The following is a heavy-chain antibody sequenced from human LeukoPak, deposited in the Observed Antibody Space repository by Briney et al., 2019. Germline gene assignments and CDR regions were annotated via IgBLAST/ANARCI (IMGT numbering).Heavy chain of an antibody. CDR3: ANSYDGKIVPFDN. V-gene: IGHV4-30-4*01. D-gene: IGHD4-23*01. CDR1: GGSISSGDYY. J-gene: IGHJ4*02. CDR2: IYYSGST. Sequence: PSQTLSLTCTVSGGSISSGDYYWSWIRQPPGKGLEWIGYIYYSGSTYYNPSLRSRVTISVDTSKNQFSLKLSSVTASDTAVYYCANSYDGKIVPFDNWGQGTLVTVSS.